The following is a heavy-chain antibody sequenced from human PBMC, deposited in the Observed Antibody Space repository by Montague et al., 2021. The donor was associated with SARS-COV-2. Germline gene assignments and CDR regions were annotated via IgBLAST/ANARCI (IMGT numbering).Heavy chain of an antibody. D-gene: IGHD2/OR15-2a*01. CDR1: GFTFTSYS. V-gene: IGHV3-30-3*01. CDR2: ISSDGSYK. Sequence: SLRLSCAASGFTFTSYSMNWVRQAPGKGLEALSVISSDGSYKYYADSVKGRFTISRDNSRNTLYLQMNNLRPEDTAVYYCARDLLRHKGGFDYWGQGTLVTVSS. J-gene: IGHJ4*02. CDR3: ARDLLRHKGGFDY.